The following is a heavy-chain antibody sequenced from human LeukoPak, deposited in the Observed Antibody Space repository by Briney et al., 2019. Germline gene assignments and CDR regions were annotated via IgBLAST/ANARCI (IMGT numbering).Heavy chain of an antibody. D-gene: IGHD3-10*01. CDR2: ISSSGTTI. V-gene: IGHV3-48*01. J-gene: IGHJ3*02. CDR1: GFTFSSYS. CDR3: AKALGPRDAFDI. Sequence: GGSLRLSCAASGFTFSSYSMNWVRQAPEKGLEWVSYISSSGTTIYYADSVKGRFTISRDSAKNSLYLQMNCLRAEDTAVYYCAKALGPRDAFDIWGQGTMVTVSS.